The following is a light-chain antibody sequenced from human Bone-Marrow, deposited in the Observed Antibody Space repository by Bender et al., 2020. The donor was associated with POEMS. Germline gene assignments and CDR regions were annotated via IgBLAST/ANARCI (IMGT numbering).Light chain of an antibody. CDR3: CSYAGRSTFVV. CDR2: EVR. V-gene: IGLV2-23*02. CDR1: SSDLGSYDL. Sequence: QSALTQPASVSGSPGQSITISCTGASSDLGSYDLVSWYQQHPGKAPKLIIFEVRKRPSGVSNRFSGSKSANTASLTISGLQAEDEADYYCCSYAGRSTFVVFGGGTKLTVL. J-gene: IGLJ2*01.